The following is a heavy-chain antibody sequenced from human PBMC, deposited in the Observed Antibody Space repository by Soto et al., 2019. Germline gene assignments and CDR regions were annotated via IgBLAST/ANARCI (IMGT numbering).Heavy chain of an antibody. CDR2: VSHDGRNT. J-gene: IGHJ4*02. CDR1: GFTFSDYA. Sequence: VQLVESGGGVVQPGRSLRLSCAASGFTFSDYAMHWVRQAPGKGLEWVAVVSHDGRNTHYADSVKGRFPISRDSSKNTVSLEMTSLRAQDTAVYYCAKGGRQWLVTSDFNYWGQGALVTVSS. D-gene: IGHD6-19*01. CDR3: AKGGRQWLVTSDFNY. V-gene: IGHV3-30*18.